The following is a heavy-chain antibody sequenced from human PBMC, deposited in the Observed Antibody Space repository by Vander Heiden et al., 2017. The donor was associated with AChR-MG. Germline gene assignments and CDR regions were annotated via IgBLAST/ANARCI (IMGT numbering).Heavy chain of an antibody. Sequence: EEQLVESGGGLVQPGGSLRLSCAASGFTFSSYWMTWVRQAPGKGLEWVGNINQDGTDSYYVDSVKGRFTISRDNAKNSVYLQMNSLRAEDTAVYYCLVMEAPWGQGTLVTVSS. J-gene: IGHJ5*02. CDR3: LVMEAP. V-gene: IGHV3-7*01. CDR2: INQDGTDS. CDR1: GFTFSSYW. D-gene: IGHD2-15*01.